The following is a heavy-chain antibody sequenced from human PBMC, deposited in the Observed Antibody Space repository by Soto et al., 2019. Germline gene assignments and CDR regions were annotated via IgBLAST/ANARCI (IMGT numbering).Heavy chain of an antibody. CDR1: GFTFSSYS. D-gene: IGHD5-12*01. CDR3: ARYRRDGYNFDY. J-gene: IGHJ4*02. V-gene: IGHV3-21*01. CDR2: ISSSSSYI. Sequence: EVQLVESGGGLVKPGGSLRLSCAASGFTFSSYSMKWVRQATGKGLEWVSSISSSSSYIYYADSVKGRFTISRDNANNSLYLQMNSLRAEDTAVTYYARYRRDGYNFDYWGQGPLVTVSS.